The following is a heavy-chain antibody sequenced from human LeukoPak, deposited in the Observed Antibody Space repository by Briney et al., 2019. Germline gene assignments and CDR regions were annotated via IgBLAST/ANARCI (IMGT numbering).Heavy chain of an antibody. J-gene: IGHJ3*02. CDR2: LDGIGDRT. CDR1: GFDFSSCG. V-gene: IGHV3-64*01. D-gene: IGHD3-10*01. Sequence: GGSLRLSCGASGFDFSSCGMHWVRQAPGKGLQYVSALDGIGDRTWYGNSVNGRFSISRDNSKNTLYLQMGSLRPEDMGVYYCARGGIKGPHDAFDMWGRGTMVTVSS. CDR3: ARGGIKGPHDAFDM.